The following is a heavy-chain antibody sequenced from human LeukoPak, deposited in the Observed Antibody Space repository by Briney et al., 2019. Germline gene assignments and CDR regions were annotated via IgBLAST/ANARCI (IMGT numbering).Heavy chain of an antibody. J-gene: IGHJ3*02. CDR2: ISSSGGTI. Sequence: GGSLRLSCAASGFTFSGYEINWVRQAPGKGLEWVSYISSSGGTIYYADSVKGRFTISRDNTKNSLYLQMNSLRAEDTAVYYCARERTGDDAFDIWGQGTMVTISS. CDR1: GFTFSGYE. CDR3: ARERTGDDAFDI. D-gene: IGHD7-27*01. V-gene: IGHV3-48*03.